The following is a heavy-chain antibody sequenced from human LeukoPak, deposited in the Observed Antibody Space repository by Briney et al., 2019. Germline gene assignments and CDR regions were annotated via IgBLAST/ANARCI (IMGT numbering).Heavy chain of an antibody. J-gene: IGHJ4*02. CDR1: GFTFDDYG. CDR2: INWNSGSI. V-gene: IGHV3-20*04. Sequence: PGGSLRLSCAASGFTFDDYGMNWVRHVPGKGLEWVSGINWNSGSIGYADSVKGRFTISRGNAKNSLYLQMNSLRAEDTAFYFCARGTGYDVLTGYDYWGQGTLVTVSS. D-gene: IGHD3-9*01. CDR3: ARGTGYDVLTGYDY.